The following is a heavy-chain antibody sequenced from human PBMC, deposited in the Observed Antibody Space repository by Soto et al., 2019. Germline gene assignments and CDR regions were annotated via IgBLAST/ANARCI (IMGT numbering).Heavy chain of an antibody. CDR2: TYYRSKWYN. CDR3: ARWEHEHGKMDV. Sequence: QVQLQQSGSGLVKPSQTLSLTCALSGDSVSSSSAAWTWIRQSPSRGLEWLGRTYYRSKWYNQHAVAVNSRITINPDTSKNQFSLQLNSVTPEDTAVYYCARWEHEHGKMDVWGRGTTVTVSS. V-gene: IGHV6-1*01. D-gene: IGHD1-26*01. J-gene: IGHJ6*02. CDR1: GDSVSSSSAA.